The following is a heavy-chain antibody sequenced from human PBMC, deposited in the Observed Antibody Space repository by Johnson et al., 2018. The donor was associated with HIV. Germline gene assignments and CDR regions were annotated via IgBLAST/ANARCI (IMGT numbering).Heavy chain of an antibody. Sequence: VQLVESGGGVVQPGRSLRLSCAASGFTVSNNYMNWVRQAPGKGLEWVSLIYRDNSTYYADSVKGRFTISRDNSKNTLYLQMSSLRAEDTAMYYCARDGEAQQLPLGDAFDVWGQGTMVTVSS. CDR2: IYRDNST. CDR3: ARDGEAQQLPLGDAFDV. D-gene: IGHD6-13*01. V-gene: IGHV3-66*01. CDR1: GFTVSNNY. J-gene: IGHJ3*01.